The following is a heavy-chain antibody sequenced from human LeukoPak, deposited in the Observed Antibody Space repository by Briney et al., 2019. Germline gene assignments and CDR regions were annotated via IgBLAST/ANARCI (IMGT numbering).Heavy chain of an antibody. CDR3: VRRGYSYGVFDY. CDR2: ISSGGDNT. D-gene: IGHD5-18*01. Sequence: GGSLRLSCAASRFIFSSFWMSWVRQAPGKGLEWVSSISSGGDNTHYADSVKGRFTISRDNSKNTLYLQMNSLRADDTAIYYCVRRGYSYGVFDYWGQGTLVTVSS. V-gene: IGHV3-23*01. J-gene: IGHJ4*02. CDR1: RFIFSSFW.